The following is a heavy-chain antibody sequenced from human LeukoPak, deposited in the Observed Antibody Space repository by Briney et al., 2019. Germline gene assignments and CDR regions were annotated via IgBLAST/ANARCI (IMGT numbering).Heavy chain of an antibody. Sequence: SETLSLTCTVSGGSISSGDYYWSWIRQPAGKGLEWIGRIYTSGSTNYNPSLKSRVTISVDTSKNQFSLKLSSVTAADTAVYYCARTGENWNDYWLDPWGQGTLVTVSS. V-gene: IGHV4-61*02. J-gene: IGHJ5*02. CDR3: ARTGENWNDYWLDP. CDR2: IYTSGST. D-gene: IGHD1-1*01. CDR1: GGSISSGDYY.